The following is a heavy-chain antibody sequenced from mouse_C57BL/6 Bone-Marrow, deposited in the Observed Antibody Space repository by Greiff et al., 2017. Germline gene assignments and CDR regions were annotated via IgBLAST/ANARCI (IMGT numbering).Heavy chain of an antibody. V-gene: IGHV1-85*01. CDR3: ARRYYYVTVYFDV. CDR1: GYTFTSYD. J-gene: IGHJ1*03. CDR2: IYPRDGST. D-gene: IGHD1-1*01. Sequence: QVQLKESGPELVKPGASVKLSCKASGYTFTSYDINWVKQRPGQGLEWIGWIYPRDGSTKYNEKFKGKATLTVDTSSSTAYMELHSPTSEDSAVYFCARRYYYVTVYFDVWGTGTTVTVSS.